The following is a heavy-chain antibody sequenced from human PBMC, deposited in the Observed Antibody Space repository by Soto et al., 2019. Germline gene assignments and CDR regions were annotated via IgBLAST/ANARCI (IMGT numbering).Heavy chain of an antibody. CDR3: ARDTGWLQFQYFDY. CDR1: GFTFSSYA. J-gene: IGHJ4*02. Sequence: QVQLVESGGGVVQPGRSLRLSCAASGFTFSSYAMHWVRQAPGKGLEWMAVISYDGSNKYYADSVKGRFTISRDNSKNTLYLQMNSLRAEDTAVYYCARDTGWLQFQYFDYWGQGTLVTVSS. D-gene: IGHD5-12*01. V-gene: IGHV3-30-3*01. CDR2: ISYDGSNK.